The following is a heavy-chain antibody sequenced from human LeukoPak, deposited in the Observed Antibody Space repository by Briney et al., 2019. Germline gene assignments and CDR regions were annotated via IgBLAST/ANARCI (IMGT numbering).Heavy chain of an antibody. V-gene: IGHV3-21*01. CDR2: ISSSSSYI. J-gene: IGHJ5*02. Sequence: GGSLRLSCAASGFTFSSYGMHWVRQAPGKGLEWVSSISSSSSYIYYADSVKGRFTISRDNAKNSLYLQMNSLRAEDTAVYYCARDSPHYSSSWYSAWFDPWGQGTLVTVSS. CDR1: GFTFSSYG. D-gene: IGHD6-13*01. CDR3: ARDSPHYSSSWYSAWFDP.